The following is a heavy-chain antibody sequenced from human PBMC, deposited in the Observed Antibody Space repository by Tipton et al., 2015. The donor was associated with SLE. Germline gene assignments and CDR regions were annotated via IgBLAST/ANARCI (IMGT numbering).Heavy chain of an antibody. CDR3: AATFTAARGMDV. CDR2: IYYSGST. CDR1: GGSISSYY. V-gene: IGHV4-59*01. J-gene: IGHJ6*02. D-gene: IGHD3-16*01. Sequence: TLSLTCTVSGGSISSYYWSWIRQPPGMGLEWIGYIYYSGSTNYNPSLKSRVTISVDTSKNQFSLKLSSVTAADTAVYYCAATFTAARGMDVWGQGTTVTVSS.